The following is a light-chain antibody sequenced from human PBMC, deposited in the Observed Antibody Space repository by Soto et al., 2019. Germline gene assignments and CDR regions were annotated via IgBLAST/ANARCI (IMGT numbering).Light chain of an antibody. V-gene: IGKV2D-29*02. CDR1: QSLLHITGETF. CDR2: EVS. Sequence: LIPQPPISLSVAPGQPASISCKFSQSLLHITGETFLFWYLQKPGQSPQLLIYEVSTRVSGVPDRFSGSGSGTDFTLEISRVETDDVGIYYCMQSTQLPPTFGQGTRLEI. CDR3: MQSTQLPPT. J-gene: IGKJ5*01.